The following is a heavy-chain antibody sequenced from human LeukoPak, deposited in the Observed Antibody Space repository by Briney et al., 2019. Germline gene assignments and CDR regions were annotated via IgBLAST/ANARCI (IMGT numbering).Heavy chain of an antibody. CDR3: ARDSSGSPDRYFDA. D-gene: IGHD3-22*01. Sequence: PGGSLRLSCAASGFTFSSYGMHWVRQAPGKGLEWVAVIWYDGSNKYFADSVKGRFTMSRDTSKNTLHLQMNNLRVEDTAVYYCARDSSGSPDRYFDAWGLGTLVTVSS. CDR2: IWYDGSNK. CDR1: GFTFSSYG. J-gene: IGHJ4*02. V-gene: IGHV3-33*01.